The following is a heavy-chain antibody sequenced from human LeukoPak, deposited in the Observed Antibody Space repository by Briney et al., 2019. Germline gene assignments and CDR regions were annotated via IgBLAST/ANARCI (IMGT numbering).Heavy chain of an antibody. CDR2: ISYDGSNK. CDR1: GFTFSSYA. V-gene: IGHV3-30*04. J-gene: IGHJ4*02. D-gene: IGHD3-16*01. Sequence: QAGGSLRLSCAASGFTFSSYAMHWVRQAPGKGLEWVAVISYDGSNKYYADSVKGRFTISRDNSKNTLYLQMNSLRAEDTAVYYCAKDYAVGSIDYWGQGTLVTVSS. CDR3: AKDYAVGSIDY.